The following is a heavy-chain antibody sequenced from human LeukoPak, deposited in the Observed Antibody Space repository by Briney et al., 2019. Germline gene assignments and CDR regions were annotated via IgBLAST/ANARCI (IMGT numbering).Heavy chain of an antibody. V-gene: IGHV4-38-2*02. CDR3: AGQPGDDLGELSLFDY. D-gene: IGHD3-16*02. Sequence: SETLSLTCTVSGYSISGGYYWGWIRQPPGKGLEWIGSIFHSGSTYYNPSLKSRVTISADTSKKQFSLKLSSVTAADTAVYYCAGQPGDDLGELSLFDYWGQGTLVTVSS. CDR1: GYSISGGYY. J-gene: IGHJ4*02. CDR2: IFHSGST.